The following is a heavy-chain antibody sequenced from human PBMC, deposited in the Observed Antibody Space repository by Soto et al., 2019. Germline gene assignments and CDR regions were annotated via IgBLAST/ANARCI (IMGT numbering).Heavy chain of an antibody. V-gene: IGHV1-46*01. CDR3: ARDLGYCSGGSCYNFDY. CDR2: INPSGGST. Sequence: ASVKVSCKASGYTFTTYYLHWVRQAPGQGLEWMGIINPSGGSTSYAQKFQGRVTMTRDTSTSTVYMELSSLRSEDTAVYYCARDLGYCSGGSCYNFDYWGQGTLVTVSS. CDR1: GYTFTTYY. J-gene: IGHJ4*02. D-gene: IGHD2-15*01.